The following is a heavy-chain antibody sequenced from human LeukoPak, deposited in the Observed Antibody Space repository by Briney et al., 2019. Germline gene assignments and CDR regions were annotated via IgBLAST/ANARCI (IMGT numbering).Heavy chain of an antibody. CDR3: ARTYYYDSSGIGHSYGMDV. CDR1: GGSFSGYY. D-gene: IGHD3-22*01. Sequence: PSETLSLTCAVYGGSFSGYYWSWIRQPPGKGLEWIGEINHSGSTNYNPSLKSRVTISVDTSKNQFSLKLSSVTAADTAVYYCARTYYYDSSGIGHSYGMDVWGQGTTVTVSS. J-gene: IGHJ6*02. V-gene: IGHV4-34*01. CDR2: INHSGST.